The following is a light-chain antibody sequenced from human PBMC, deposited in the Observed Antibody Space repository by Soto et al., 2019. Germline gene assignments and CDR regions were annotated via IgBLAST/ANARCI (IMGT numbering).Light chain of an antibody. V-gene: IGKV1-5*03. Sequence: DIQMTQSPSTLSGSVGERVTITCRASQTISSWLAWYQQKPGDAPTLLIYNASTLTSGVPSRFSGSGSGTDFTLTIGSLEPEDFAIYYCQHYDSYSQAFGQGTKVDLK. CDR3: QHYDSYSQA. CDR2: NAS. J-gene: IGKJ1*01. CDR1: QTISSW.